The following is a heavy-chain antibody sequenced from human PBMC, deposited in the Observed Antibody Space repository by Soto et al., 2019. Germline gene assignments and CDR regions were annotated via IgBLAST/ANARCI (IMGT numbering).Heavy chain of an antibody. CDR2: IYAGDSET. V-gene: IGHV5-51*01. Sequence: PGESLKISCKGSGYSFISYWIGWVRQMPGKGLECMGVIYAGDSETRYSPSFQGQVTMSVDKSISTAYLQWSSLKASDTAIYYCARQTSDRYGLDYWGQGTLVTVSS. J-gene: IGHJ4*02. CDR1: GYSFISYW. CDR3: ARQTSDRYGLDY. D-gene: IGHD3-22*01.